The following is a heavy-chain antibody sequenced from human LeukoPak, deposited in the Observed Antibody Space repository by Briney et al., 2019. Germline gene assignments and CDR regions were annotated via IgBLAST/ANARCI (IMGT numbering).Heavy chain of an antibody. V-gene: IGHV1-18*01. CDR3: ARVDSFDSSGYYSGEDY. Sequence: ASVKVSCKGSGYTFTSYGISWVRQAPGQGLEWMGWISAYNGNTNYAQKLQGRVTMTTDTSTRTAYMELRSLRSDDTAVYYCARVDSFDSSGYYSGEDYWGQGTLVTVSS. D-gene: IGHD3-22*01. J-gene: IGHJ4*02. CDR2: ISAYNGNT. CDR1: GYTFTSYG.